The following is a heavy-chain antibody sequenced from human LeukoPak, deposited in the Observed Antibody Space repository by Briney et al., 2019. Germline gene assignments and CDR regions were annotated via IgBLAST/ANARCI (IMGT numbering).Heavy chain of an antibody. CDR2: INTNTGNP. Sequence: ASVKVSCKASGYTFTSYAMNWVRQAPGQGLEWMGWINTNTGNPTYAQGFTGRFVFSLDTSVSTAYLQISSLKAEDTAVYYCATGLYCSSTSCSTAAFDIWGQGTMVTVSS. V-gene: IGHV7-4-1*02. D-gene: IGHD2-2*01. J-gene: IGHJ3*02. CDR1: GYTFTSYA. CDR3: ATGLYCSSTSCSTAAFDI.